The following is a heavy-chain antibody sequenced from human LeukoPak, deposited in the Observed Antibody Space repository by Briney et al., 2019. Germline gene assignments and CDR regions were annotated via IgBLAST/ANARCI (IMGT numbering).Heavy chain of an antibody. D-gene: IGHD2-21*01. V-gene: IGHV3-48*04. CDR3: ARESYSARFDY. J-gene: IGHJ4*02. CDR2: ISSGGTII. CDR1: GFTSGDYG. Sequence: GGSLRLSCAASGFTSGDYGMSWVRHAPGKGLEWVSFISSGGTIISYTDSVKGRFTISRDNAKNSLYLQMNSLRAEDTAVYYCARESYSARFDYWGQGTLVTVSS.